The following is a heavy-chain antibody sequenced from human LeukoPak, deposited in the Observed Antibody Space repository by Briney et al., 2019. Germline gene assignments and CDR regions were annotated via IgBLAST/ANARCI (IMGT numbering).Heavy chain of an antibody. Sequence: SETLSLTCTVSGGSISSYYWSWIRQPPGKGLEWIGYIYYSGSTNYNPSLKSRVTISVDTSKNQFSLKLSSVTAADTAVYYCARDGGSSWTYDYWGQGTLVTVPS. J-gene: IGHJ4*02. V-gene: IGHV4-59*01. CDR2: IYYSGST. CDR1: GGSISSYY. D-gene: IGHD6-13*01. CDR3: ARDGGSSWTYDY.